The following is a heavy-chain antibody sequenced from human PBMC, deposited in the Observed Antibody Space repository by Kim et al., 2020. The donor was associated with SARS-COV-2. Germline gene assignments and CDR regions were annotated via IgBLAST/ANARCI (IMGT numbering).Heavy chain of an antibody. J-gene: IGHJ4*02. Sequence: ARKFQGRVPMTRDTSTSTVYMELSSLRSEDTAVYYCARDRGGGWYIFDYWGQGTLVTVSS. CDR3: ARDRGGGWYIFDY. D-gene: IGHD6-19*01. V-gene: IGHV1-46*01.